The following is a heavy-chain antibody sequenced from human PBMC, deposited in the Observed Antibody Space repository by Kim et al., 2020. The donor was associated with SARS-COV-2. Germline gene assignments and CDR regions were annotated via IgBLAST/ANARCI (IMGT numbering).Heavy chain of an antibody. J-gene: IGHJ4*02. CDR3: ARGSGGYFDY. Sequence: TANYAQKFQGRVTITADKYTSTAYMELSSLRSEDTAVYYCARGSGGYFDYWGQGTLVTVSS. D-gene: IGHD3-10*01. CDR2: TA. V-gene: IGHV1-69*06.